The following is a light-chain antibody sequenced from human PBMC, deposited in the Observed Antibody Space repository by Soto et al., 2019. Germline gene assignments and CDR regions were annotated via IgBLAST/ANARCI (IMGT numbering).Light chain of an antibody. CDR3: CSYAGSSTFV. CDR2: EGS. Sequence: QSALTQPASVSGSPGQSITISCTGTSSDVGSYNLVSWYQHHPGKAPKLTIYEGSKRPSGVSNRFSGSKSGNTASLTISGLQAEDEADYYCCSYAGSSTFVFGGGTKLTVL. J-gene: IGLJ2*01. CDR1: SSDVGSYNL. V-gene: IGLV2-23*03.